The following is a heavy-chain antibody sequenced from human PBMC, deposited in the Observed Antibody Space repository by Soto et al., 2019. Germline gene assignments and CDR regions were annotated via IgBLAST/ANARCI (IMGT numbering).Heavy chain of an antibody. CDR1: GGTFSIYT. Sequence: QVQLVQSGSEVKKPGSSVRVSCKASGGTFSIYTISWVRQAPGQGLEWMGRVIPFLDTTSYSQRFQGRVTITADKSTTTAYMELSSLRSEDTAVYYCARDRDNSNWPNFDSWGQGTLVTVSS. CDR2: VIPFLDTT. CDR3: ARDRDNSNWPNFDS. J-gene: IGHJ4*02. V-gene: IGHV1-69*08. D-gene: IGHD6-13*01.